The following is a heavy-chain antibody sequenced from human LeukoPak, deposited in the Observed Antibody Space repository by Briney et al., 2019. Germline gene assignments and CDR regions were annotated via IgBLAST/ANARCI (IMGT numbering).Heavy chain of an antibody. CDR1: GYSISSGYY. J-gene: IGHJ3*02. V-gene: IGHV4-38-2*01. D-gene: IGHD2-2*01. CDR2: IYHSGST. CDR3: ARVLGYQLLSAPPDAFDI. Sequence: SETLSLTCAVSGYSISSGYYWGWIRQPPGKGLEWIGSIYHSGSTYYNPSLKSRVTISVDTSKNQFSLKLSSVTAADTAVHYCARVLGYQLLSAPPDAFDIWGQGTMVTVSS.